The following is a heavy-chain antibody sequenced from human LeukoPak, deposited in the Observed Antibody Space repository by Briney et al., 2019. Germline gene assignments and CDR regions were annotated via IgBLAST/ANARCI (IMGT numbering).Heavy chain of an antibody. D-gene: IGHD5-24*01. CDR1: GATFSSYA. CDR2: IIPIFGTA. CDR3: AREGWLQSSFDY. J-gene: IGHJ4*02. V-gene: IGHV1-69*13. Sequence: SVKVSCKASGATFSSYAISWVRQAPGQGLEWMGGIIPIFGTANYAQKFQGRVTITADESTSTAYMELSSLRSEDTAVYYCAREGWLQSSFDYWGQGTLVTVSS.